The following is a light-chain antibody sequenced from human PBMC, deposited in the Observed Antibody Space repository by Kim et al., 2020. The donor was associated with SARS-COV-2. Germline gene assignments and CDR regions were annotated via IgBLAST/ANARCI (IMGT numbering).Light chain of an antibody. V-gene: IGKV3-20*01. CDR1: QSVSSSY. J-gene: IGKJ2*03. Sequence: EIVLTQSPGTLSLSPGERATLSCRASQSVSSSYLAWYQQKPGQAPRLLIYGASSRATGIPDRFSGSASGADFTLTISRLEPEDFAVYYCQQYAGSPLYSFGQGTKLEI. CDR3: QQYAGSPLYS. CDR2: GAS.